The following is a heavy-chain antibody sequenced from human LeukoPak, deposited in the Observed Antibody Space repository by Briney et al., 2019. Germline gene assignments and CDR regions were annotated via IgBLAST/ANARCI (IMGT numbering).Heavy chain of an antibody. CDR2: IYYSGST. J-gene: IGHJ4*02. V-gene: IGHV4-39*07. D-gene: IGHD6-19*01. CDR3: ATGVAGTATQFDY. CDR1: GGSISSSSYY. Sequence: PSETLTLTCTVSGGSISSSSYYWGWIRQPPGKGLEWIGSIYYSGSTYYNPSLKSRVTISVDTSKNQFSLKLSSVTAADTAVYCCATGVAGTATQFDYWGQGTLVTVSS.